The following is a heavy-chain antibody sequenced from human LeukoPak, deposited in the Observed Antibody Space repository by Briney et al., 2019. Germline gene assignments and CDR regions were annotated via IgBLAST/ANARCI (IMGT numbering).Heavy chain of an antibody. Sequence: SETLSLTCTVSGASINSRDYYWGWIRQPPGKGLEWIGSIYYSGSTYYNPSLKSRVTISVDTSKNQFSLKLSSVTAADTAVYYCARDLDYGETGDYWGQGTLVTVSS. CDR1: GASINSRDYY. CDR3: ARDLDYGETGDY. V-gene: IGHV4-39*07. CDR2: IYYSGST. J-gene: IGHJ4*02. D-gene: IGHD4-17*01.